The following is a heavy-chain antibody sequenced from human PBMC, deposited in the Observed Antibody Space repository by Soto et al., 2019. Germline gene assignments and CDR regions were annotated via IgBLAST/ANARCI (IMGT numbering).Heavy chain of an antibody. CDR3: ARDGVYCSSSTCFGFFDS. CDR2: IYYSGST. Sequence: PSETLSLTCTVSGDSIISSYWSWIRQPPGKGLEWIGNIYYSGSTNYNPSLKNRVTISVDTSKTQFSLKLISVTAADTAVYYCARDGVYCSSSTCFGFFDSWGQGTLVTVPQ. CDR1: GDSIISSY. D-gene: IGHD2-2*01. J-gene: IGHJ4*01. V-gene: IGHV4-59*01.